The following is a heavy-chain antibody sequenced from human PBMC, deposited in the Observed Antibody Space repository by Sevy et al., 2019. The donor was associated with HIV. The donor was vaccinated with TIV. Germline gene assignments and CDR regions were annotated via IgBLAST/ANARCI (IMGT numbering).Heavy chain of an antibody. CDR3: AKSRFLELLLLDY. CDR1: GFTFSSYA. Sequence: GGSLRLSCAASGFTFSSYAMSWVRQAPGKGLEWVSAISGSVRSTYYADSVKGRFTISRDNSKNTLYLNMNSLRAEETAVYYCAKSRFLELLLLDYWGQGTSVTVSS. J-gene: IGHJ4*02. D-gene: IGHD3-3*01. CDR2: ISGSVRST. V-gene: IGHV3-23*01.